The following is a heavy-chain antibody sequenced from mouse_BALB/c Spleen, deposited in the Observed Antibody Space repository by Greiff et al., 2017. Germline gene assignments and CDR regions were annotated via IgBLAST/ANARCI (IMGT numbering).Heavy chain of an antibody. Sequence: EVHLVESGGGLVQPGGSRKLSCAASGFTFSSFGMHWVRQAPEKGLEWVAYISSGSSTIYYADTVKGRFTISRDNPKNTLFLQMTSLRSEDTAMYYCARSTGTEFAYWGQGTLVTVSA. CDR1: GFTFSSFG. D-gene: IGHD4-1*02. CDR2: ISSGSSTI. V-gene: IGHV5-17*02. J-gene: IGHJ3*01. CDR3: ARSTGTEFAY.